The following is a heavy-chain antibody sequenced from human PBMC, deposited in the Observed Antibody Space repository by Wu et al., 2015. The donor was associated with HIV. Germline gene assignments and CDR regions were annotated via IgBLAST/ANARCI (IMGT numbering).Heavy chain of an antibody. D-gene: IGHD4-11*01. CDR2: INPNSGGT. V-gene: IGHV1-2*02. CDR1: GYTFTGYY. J-gene: IGHJ3*02. CDR3: ARDRGPILQGWSDAFDI. Sequence: QVQLVQSGAEVKKPGASVKVSCKASGYTFTGYYMHWVRQAPGQGLEWMGWINPNSGGTNYAQKFQGRVTMTRDTSISTAYMELSRLRSDDTAVYYCARDRGPILQGWSDAFDIWGQGTMVTVSS.